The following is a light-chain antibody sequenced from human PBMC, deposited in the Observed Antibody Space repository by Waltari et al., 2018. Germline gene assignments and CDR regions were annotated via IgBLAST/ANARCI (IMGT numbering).Light chain of an antibody. CDR2: YVN. CDR1: SSYVGGYPY. Sequence: QSALTQPASVSGSPGQSITISCTGTSSYVGGYPYVSWYQHHPGKAPKLMIHYVNKRPSGVSNRFSGSKSGNTASLTISGLQAEDEADYYCSSYTSISTFYVFGTGTKVTVL. J-gene: IGLJ1*01. V-gene: IGLV2-14*03. CDR3: SSYTSISTFYV.